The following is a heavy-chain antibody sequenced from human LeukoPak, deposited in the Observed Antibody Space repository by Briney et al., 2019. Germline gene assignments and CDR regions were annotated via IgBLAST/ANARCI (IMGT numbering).Heavy chain of an antibody. CDR3: ARTPIIGNNWFDP. CDR2: ISAGGSST. CDR1: GSTLSSYW. J-gene: IGHJ5*02. Sequence: AGSLRLSCAVSGSTLSSYWMHWVRQAPGKGQVSISRISAGGSSTNYADSVKGRFTISRDNAKNTLYLQMNSLRAEDTAVYYCARTPIIGNNWFDPWGQGTLVTVSS. V-gene: IGHV3-74*01. D-gene: IGHD1-26*01.